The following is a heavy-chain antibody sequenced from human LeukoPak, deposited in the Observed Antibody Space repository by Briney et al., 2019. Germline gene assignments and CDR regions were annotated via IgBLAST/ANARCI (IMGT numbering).Heavy chain of an antibody. D-gene: IGHD3-22*01. CDR1: GFTFSNYG. J-gene: IGHJ4*02. CDR2: ISYDGNEK. V-gene: IGHV3-30*18. Sequence: GGSLRLSCAASGFTFSNYGMHWVRQAPGKGLEWVAAISYDGNEKYYADSVKGRFTISRDNSKNTLYLQMNSLRAEDTAVYYCAKDYFDSSNYYLDYWGQGTLVTVSS. CDR3: AKDYFDSSNYYLDY.